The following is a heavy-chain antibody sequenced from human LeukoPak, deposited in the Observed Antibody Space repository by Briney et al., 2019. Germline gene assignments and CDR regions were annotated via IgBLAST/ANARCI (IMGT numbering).Heavy chain of an antibody. CDR1: GGTFSSYA. CDR2: IIPIFGTA. V-gene: IGHV1-69*13. D-gene: IGHD3-9*01. J-gene: IGHJ3*02. CDR3: ARRYDILTGYSPDAFVI. Sequence: GASVKVSCEASGGTFSSYAISWVRQAPGQGLEWMGGIIPIFGTANYAQKFQGRVTITADESTSTAYMELSSLRSEDTAVYYCARRYDILTGYSPDAFVIWGQGTMVTVSS.